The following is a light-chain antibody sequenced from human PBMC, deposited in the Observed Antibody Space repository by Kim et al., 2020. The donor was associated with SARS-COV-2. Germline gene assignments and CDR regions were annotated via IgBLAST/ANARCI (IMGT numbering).Light chain of an antibody. V-gene: IGKV3-15*01. Sequence: VSPGERATRSCRASQSVSSNLAWYQQKPGQAPRLLIYGASTRATGIPARFSGSGSGTEFTLTISSLQSEDFAVYYCQQYNNWTPYTFGQGTKLEI. CDR1: QSVSSN. CDR2: GAS. CDR3: QQYNNWTPYT. J-gene: IGKJ2*01.